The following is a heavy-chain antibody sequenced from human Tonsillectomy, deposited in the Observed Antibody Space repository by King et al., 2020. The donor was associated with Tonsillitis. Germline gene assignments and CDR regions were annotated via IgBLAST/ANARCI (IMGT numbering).Heavy chain of an antibody. CDR1: GFTFSSYG. J-gene: IGHJ4*02. V-gene: IGHV3-30*18. CDR3: AKGQVVSHYYDSSGYYAPLSD. CDR2: ISYDGSNK. Sequence: VQLVESGGGVVQPGRSLRLSCAASGFTFSSYGMHWVRQAPGKGLEWVAVISYDGSNKYYADSVKGRFTISRDNSKNTLYLQMNSLRAKDTDVYYCAKGQVVSHYYDSSGYYAPLSDWGQGTLVTVSS. D-gene: IGHD3-22*01.